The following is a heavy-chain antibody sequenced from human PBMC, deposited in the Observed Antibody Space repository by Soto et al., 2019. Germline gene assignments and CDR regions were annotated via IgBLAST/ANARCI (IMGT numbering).Heavy chain of an antibody. CDR3: ARAPMVLSRSYFDS. Sequence: PSETLSLTCTVSGGSISNFYWSWIRQPPGKGLEWIGYISYSGNTNYNPSLKSRVSISVDTPKNQLSLNLTSVTAADTAVYYCARAPMVLSRSYFDSWGQGTPVTVS. D-gene: IGHD2-8*01. J-gene: IGHJ4*02. CDR1: GGSISNFY. CDR2: ISYSGNT. V-gene: IGHV4-59*01.